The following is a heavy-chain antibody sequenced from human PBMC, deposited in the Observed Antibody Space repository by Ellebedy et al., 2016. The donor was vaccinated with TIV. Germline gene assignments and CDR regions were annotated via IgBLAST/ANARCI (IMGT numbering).Heavy chain of an antibody. V-gene: IGHV4-61*05. CDR1: GGSISSSSYY. CDR2: IYYSGST. Sequence: MPSETLSLTCTVSGGSISSSSYYWSWIRQPPGKGLEWIGYIYYSGSTNYNPSLKSRVTISVDTSKNQFSLKLSSVTAADTAVYYCARTYDPPWYYFDYWGQGTLVTVSS. J-gene: IGHJ4*02. CDR3: ARTYDPPWYYFDY. D-gene: IGHD3-22*01.